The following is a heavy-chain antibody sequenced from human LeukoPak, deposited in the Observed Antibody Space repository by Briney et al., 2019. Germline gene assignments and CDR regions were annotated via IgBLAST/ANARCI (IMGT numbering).Heavy chain of an antibody. CDR3: ARSSGYGYFDY. Sequence: PGGSLRLACAASGFTFSSYAMSWVRQAPGKGLEWVSTISNSGGSTYYADPVKGRFTISRDNSKNTLYVQMNSLRAEETAVYYCARSSGYGYFDYWGQGALVTVSS. J-gene: IGHJ4*02. D-gene: IGHD5-12*01. CDR1: GFTFSSYA. V-gene: IGHV3-23*01. CDR2: ISNSGGST.